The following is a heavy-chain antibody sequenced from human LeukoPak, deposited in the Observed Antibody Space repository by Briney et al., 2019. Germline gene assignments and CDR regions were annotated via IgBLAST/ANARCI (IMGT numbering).Heavy chain of an antibody. Sequence: ASVKVSCKASGGTFSSYAISWVRQAPGQGLEWMGGIIPIFGTANYAQKFQGRVTITADESTSTAYMELSSLRSDDTAIYYCARGQANRLLWVGQLLSNINPLDYWGQGTLVIVSS. CDR2: IIPIFGTA. CDR1: GGTFSSYA. D-gene: IGHD3-10*01. V-gene: IGHV1-69*13. J-gene: IGHJ4*02. CDR3: ARGQANRLLWVGQLLSNINPLDY.